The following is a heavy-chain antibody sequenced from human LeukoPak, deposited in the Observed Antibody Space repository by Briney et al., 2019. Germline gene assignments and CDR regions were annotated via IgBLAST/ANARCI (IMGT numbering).Heavy chain of an antibody. V-gene: IGHV4-59*01. Sequence: SETLSLTCTVSGGSITSYYWSWIRQPPGKGLEWIGYMYYSGSTNYNPSLKSRVSISIDTSKTQFSLELNSVTAADTAVYYCAAGTSWFDPWGQGTLVTVSS. CDR2: MYYSGST. CDR1: GGSITSYY. D-gene: IGHD6-13*01. J-gene: IGHJ5*02. CDR3: AAGTSWFDP.